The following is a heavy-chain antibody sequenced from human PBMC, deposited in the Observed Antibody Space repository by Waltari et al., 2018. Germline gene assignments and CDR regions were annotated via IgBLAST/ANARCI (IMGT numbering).Heavy chain of an antibody. CDR2: ITWNSGSI. V-gene: IGHV3-9*01. D-gene: IGHD2-15*01. CDR3: AKDRYGNAYDAFDI. Sequence: EVQLVESGGGLVQPGGYLRLSCAASGFHFGDYAMHWVRQVPWKGLEWVSGITWNSGSIGYADSVKGRLTTSRDNAKNSLYLQMNSLRVDDTALYYCAKDRYGNAYDAFDIWGQGTLVTVSS. J-gene: IGHJ3*02. CDR1: GFHFGDYA.